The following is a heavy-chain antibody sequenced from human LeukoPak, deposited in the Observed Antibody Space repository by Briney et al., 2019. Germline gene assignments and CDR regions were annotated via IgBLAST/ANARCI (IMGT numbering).Heavy chain of an antibody. J-gene: IGHJ6*02. Sequence: GGSLRLSCAASRFTFTNYWMHWVRQAPGKGLVWVSRINSGGSTTEYADSVKGRFTISRDNARNTLYLQMNSLRLEDTAVYYCGRLMGGYDSYFYGMDVWGQGTTVTVSS. V-gene: IGHV3-74*03. CDR2: INSGGSTT. CDR3: GRLMGGYDSYFYGMDV. D-gene: IGHD5-12*01. CDR1: RFTFTNYW.